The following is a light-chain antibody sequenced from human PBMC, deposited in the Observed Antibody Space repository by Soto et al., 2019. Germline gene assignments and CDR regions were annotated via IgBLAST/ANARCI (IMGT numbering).Light chain of an antibody. J-gene: IGLJ2*01. CDR2: HDN. Sequence: QSVLTQPPSASGTPGQRVIISCSGSDSNIGSNSVNWYQHLPGTAPKLLIYHDNQRPSGVPDRFSGSKSGTSASLAISGLQSEDEADYYCAPWDDSLGGPLFGGGTKLTVL. CDR3: APWDDSLGGPL. CDR1: DSNIGSNS. V-gene: IGLV1-44*01.